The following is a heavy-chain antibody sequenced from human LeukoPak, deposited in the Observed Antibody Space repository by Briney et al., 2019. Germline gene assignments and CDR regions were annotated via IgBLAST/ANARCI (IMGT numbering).Heavy chain of an antibody. V-gene: IGHV3-23*01. CDR2: ITGGGDTT. CDR1: GFTFNGYA. CDR3: SKERSELVVAATNY. Sequence: GGSLRLSCAASGFTFNGYAMTWVRQAPGKGLEWVSSITGGGDTTYYAESVRGRFTISRDNSKNTLSLQINSLKAEDTAVYYCSKERSELVVAATNYWGQGTLVTVSS. D-gene: IGHD2-15*01. J-gene: IGHJ4*02.